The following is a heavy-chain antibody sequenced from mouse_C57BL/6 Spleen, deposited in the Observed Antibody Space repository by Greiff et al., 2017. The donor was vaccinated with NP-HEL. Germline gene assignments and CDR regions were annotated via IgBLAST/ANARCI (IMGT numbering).Heavy chain of an antibody. CDR1: GYAFSSSW. CDR2: IYPGDGDT. Sequence: VQLQQSGPELVKPGASVKISCKASGYAFSSSWMNWVKQRPGKGLEWIGRIYPGDGDTNYNGKFKGKATLTADKSSSTAYMQLSSLTSEDSAVCFCARAQFFDYWGQGTTLTVSS. J-gene: IGHJ2*01. V-gene: IGHV1-82*01. CDR3: ARAQFFDY.